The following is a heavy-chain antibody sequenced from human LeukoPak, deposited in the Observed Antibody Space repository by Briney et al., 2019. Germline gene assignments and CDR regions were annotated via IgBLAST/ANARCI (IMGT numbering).Heavy chain of an antibody. CDR1: GGSFSGYY. J-gene: IGHJ3*02. Sequence: SETLSLTCAVSGGSFSGYYWTWIRQPPGKGLEWIRYIYHSGSTYYNPSLKSRVTISVDRSKNQFSLKLSSVTAADTAVYYCARGVTMVRGVIIGDSPGAFDIWGQGTMVTVSS. V-gene: IGHV4-34*01. CDR3: ARGVTMVRGVIIGDSPGAFDI. CDR2: IYHSGST. D-gene: IGHD3-10*01.